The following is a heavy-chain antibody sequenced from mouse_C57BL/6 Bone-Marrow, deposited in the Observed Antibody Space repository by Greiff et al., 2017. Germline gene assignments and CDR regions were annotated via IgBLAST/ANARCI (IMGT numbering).Heavy chain of an antibody. Sequence: EVNVVESGGGLVKPGGSLKLSCAASGFTFSSYAMSWVRQTPEKRLEWVATISDGGSYTYYPDNVKGRFTISRDNAKNNLYLQMSHLKSEDTAMYYCARIDGSSPLAYWGQGTLVTVSA. J-gene: IGHJ3*01. V-gene: IGHV5-4*03. CDR3: ARIDGSSPLAY. D-gene: IGHD1-1*01. CDR1: GFTFSSYA. CDR2: ISDGGSYT.